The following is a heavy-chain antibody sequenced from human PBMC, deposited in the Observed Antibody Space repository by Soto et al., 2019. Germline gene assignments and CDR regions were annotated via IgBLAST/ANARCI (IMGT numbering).Heavy chain of an antibody. CDR3: AQDRGWGVVSPSHDY. CDR1: GFTFRNFV. J-gene: IGHJ4*02. V-gene: IGHV3-23*01. D-gene: IGHD2-21*01. CDR2: IRATGGQT. Sequence: GGSLRLSCATPGFTFRNFVISWVPPAPGKGLEWVSAIRATGGQTFYADSVKGRFTISRDNSKNMLYLQINSLRDEDTALYFCAQDRGWGVVSPSHDYWGQGTLVTVSS.